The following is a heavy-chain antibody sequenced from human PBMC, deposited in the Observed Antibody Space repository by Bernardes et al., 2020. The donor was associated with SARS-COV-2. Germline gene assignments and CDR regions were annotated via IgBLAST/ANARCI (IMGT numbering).Heavy chain of an antibody. J-gene: IGHJ3*02. CDR3: ARGRNSSYNKPNMLGPFDS. CDR2: IYYSGST. D-gene: IGHD6-6*01. CDR1: GGSISSGGYY. Sequence: SEPLSLTCTVSGGSISSGGYYWSWLLQHPGKGLEWIGYIYYSGSTYYNPSLKSRVTISVDTSKNQFSLKLSSVTAADTAVYYCARGRNSSYNKPNMLGPFDSWGQGTMGTVSS. V-gene: IGHV4-31*03.